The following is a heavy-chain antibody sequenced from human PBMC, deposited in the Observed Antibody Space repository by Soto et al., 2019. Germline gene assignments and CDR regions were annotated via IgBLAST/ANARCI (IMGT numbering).Heavy chain of an antibody. Sequence: SETLSLTCAVYGGSFSGYYWSWIRQPPGKGLEWIGEINHSGSTNYNPSLKSRVTISVDTSKNQFSLKLSSVTAADTAVYYCARSRIAARRDWFDPWGQGTLVTVS. CDR1: GGSFSGYY. CDR2: INHSGST. CDR3: ARSRIAARRDWFDP. J-gene: IGHJ5*02. D-gene: IGHD6-6*01. V-gene: IGHV4-34*01.